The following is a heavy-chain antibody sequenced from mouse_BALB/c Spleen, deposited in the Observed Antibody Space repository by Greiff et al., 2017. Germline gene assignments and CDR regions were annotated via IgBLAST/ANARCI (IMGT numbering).Heavy chain of an antibody. Sequence: EVKVEESGGGLVQPGGSMKLSCVASGFTFSNYWMNWVRQSPEKGLEWVAEIRLKSNNYATHYAESVKGRFTISRDDSKSSVYLQMNNLRAEDTGIYYCTRPYDYYAMDYWGQGTSVTVSS. CDR1: GFTFSNYW. CDR2: IRLKSNNYAT. D-gene: IGHD6-5*01. V-gene: IGHV6-6*02. J-gene: IGHJ4*01. CDR3: TRPYDYYAMDY.